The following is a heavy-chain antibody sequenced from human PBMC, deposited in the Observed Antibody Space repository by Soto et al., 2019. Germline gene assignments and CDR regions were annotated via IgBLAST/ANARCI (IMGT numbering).Heavy chain of an antibody. CDR3: ARDWKTYYDFWSGYPFDY. J-gene: IGHJ4*02. V-gene: IGHV1-18*01. CDR2: ISAYNGNT. CDR1: GYTFTSYG. Sequence: QAQLVQSGAEVKKPGASVKVSCKASGYTFTSYGISWVRQAPGQGLEWMGWISAYNGNTNYAQKLQGRVTMTTDTSTSTAYMVLRSLRSDDTAVYYCARDWKTYYDFWSGYPFDYWGQETLVTVTS. D-gene: IGHD3-3*01.